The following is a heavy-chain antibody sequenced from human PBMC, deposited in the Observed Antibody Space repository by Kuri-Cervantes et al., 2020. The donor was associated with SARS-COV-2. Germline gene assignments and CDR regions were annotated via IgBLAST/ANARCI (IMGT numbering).Heavy chain of an antibody. J-gene: IGHJ4*02. V-gene: IGHV3-64*02. CDR3: ARYPFDY. Sequence: GESLKISCAASGFTFSSYAMHWVRQAPGKGLEYVSAISSNGGSTYYADSAKGRFTISRDNSKNTLYLQMGSLRAEDMAVYYCARYPFDYWGQGTLVTVSS. CDR2: ISSNGGST. CDR1: GFTFSSYA. D-gene: IGHD2-2*01.